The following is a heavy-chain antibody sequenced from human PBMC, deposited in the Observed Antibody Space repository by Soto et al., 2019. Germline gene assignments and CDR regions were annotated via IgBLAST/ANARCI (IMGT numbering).Heavy chain of an antibody. CDR3: TRHSPDFYGSGSYYNPKYYYYYGMDV. V-gene: IGHV3-73*01. D-gene: IGHD3-10*01. CDR1: GFTFSGSA. Sequence: GGSLRLSCAASGFTFSGSAMHWVRQASGKGLEWVGRIRSKANSYATAYAASVKGRFTISRDDSKNTAYLQMNSLKTEDTAVYYCTRHSPDFYGSGSYYNPKYYYYYGMDVWGQGTTVTVSS. CDR2: IRSKANSYAT. J-gene: IGHJ6*02.